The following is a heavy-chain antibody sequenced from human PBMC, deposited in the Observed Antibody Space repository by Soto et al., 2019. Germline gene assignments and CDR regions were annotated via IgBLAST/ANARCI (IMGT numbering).Heavy chain of an antibody. D-gene: IGHD3-22*01. CDR2: MYFGGSF. V-gene: IGHV4-59*02. J-gene: IGHJ5*02. CDR1: GDSVSSGY. Sequence: QMQLQESGPTLVKPSETLSLICNVSGDSVSSGYWSWIRQPPGKGLEWIGFMYFGGSFNYNPSLAGPVTISAETSKTQFSMKMTSVTAADAAVYYCARSYYDSLGFTVGPWGQGTLVTVSS. CDR3: ARSYYDSLGFTVGP.